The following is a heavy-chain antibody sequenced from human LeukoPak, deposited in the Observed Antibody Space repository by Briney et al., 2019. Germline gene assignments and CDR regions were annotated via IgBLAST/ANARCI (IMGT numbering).Heavy chain of an antibody. Sequence: GGSLRLSCAASGFTFSSYAMSWVRQAPGKGLEWVAAISGSGGSTYYADSVKGRFTISRDNSKNTLYLQMNSLRAEDTAVYYCAKGGWLLSSALDYWGQGTLVTVSS. CDR3: AKGGWLLSSALDY. V-gene: IGHV3-23*01. J-gene: IGHJ4*02. CDR1: GFTFSSYA. D-gene: IGHD3-3*01. CDR2: ISGSGGST.